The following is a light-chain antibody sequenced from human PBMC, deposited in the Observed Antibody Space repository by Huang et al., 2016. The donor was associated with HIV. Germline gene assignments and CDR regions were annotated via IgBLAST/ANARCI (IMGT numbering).Light chain of an antibody. V-gene: IGKV4-1*01. J-gene: IGKJ1*01. CDR3: QQHYGRQST. CDR2: WAS. CDR1: QSLLYRSNNKNY. Sequence: IVMTQSPESLAVSLGERASINCKSSQSLLYRSNNKNYLAWYQKKQGHPPTLLIYWASVRDVGVPERFSGSGSGTNFTLTINSLQADDVAVYYCQQHYGRQSTFGQGT.